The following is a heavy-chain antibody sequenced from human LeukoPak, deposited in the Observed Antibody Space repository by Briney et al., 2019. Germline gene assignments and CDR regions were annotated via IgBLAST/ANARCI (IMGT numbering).Heavy chain of an antibody. J-gene: IGHJ4*02. CDR1: GFTVSSKY. CDR3: AKVGPRVVVVAATFDY. CDR2: IWYDGSNK. Sequence: GGSLRLSCVASGFTVSSKYMSWVRQAPGKGLEWVAVIWYDGSNKYYADSVKGRFTISRDNSKNTLYLQMNSLRAEDTAVYYCAKVGPRVVVVAATFDYWGQGTLVTVSS. V-gene: IGHV3-33*06. D-gene: IGHD2-15*01.